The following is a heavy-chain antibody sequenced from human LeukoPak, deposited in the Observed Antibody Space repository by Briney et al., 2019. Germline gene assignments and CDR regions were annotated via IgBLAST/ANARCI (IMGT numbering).Heavy chain of an antibody. CDR3: ARGPYCSSTSCYTQFDY. V-gene: IGHV4-59*01. CDR2: IYYSAST. J-gene: IGHJ4*02. D-gene: IGHD2-2*02. Sequence: SETLSLTCTVSGGSISSYYWSWMRQPPGKGLEWIGYIYYSASTNYNPSLKSLVTISVDTSKNQFSLKLSSVTAADTAVYYCARGPYCSSTSCYTQFDYWGQGTLVTVSS. CDR1: GGSISSYY.